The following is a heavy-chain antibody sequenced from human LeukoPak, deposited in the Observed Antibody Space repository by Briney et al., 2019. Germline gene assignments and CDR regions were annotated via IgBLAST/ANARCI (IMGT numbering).Heavy chain of an antibody. J-gene: IGHJ4*02. V-gene: IGHV3-23*01. CDR1: GFTFSSYA. CDR2: ISGSGART. CDR3: VEGGAPSYYDGSGDAYFDY. Sequence: GGSLRLSCAVSGFTFSSYAMSWVRQAPGKGLEWVSVISGSGARTSYADSVKGRFTVSRDNSKNTLYLQMNSLRAEDTAVYFCVEGGAPSYYDGSGDAYFDYWGQGTLVTVSS. D-gene: IGHD3-22*01.